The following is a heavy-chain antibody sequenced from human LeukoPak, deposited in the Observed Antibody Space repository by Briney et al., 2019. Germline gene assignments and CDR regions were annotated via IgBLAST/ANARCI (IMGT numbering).Heavy chain of an antibody. CDR3: IRVLSPRSYFRFDY. Sequence: GGSLRLSCAASGFTFSSYAMHWVRQAPGKGLEWVAVISSDGSNKNYADSVKGRFTISRDDSKNTLYLQMNSLRAEDTAVYYCIRVLSPRSYFRFDYWGQGTLVTVSS. CDR2: ISSDGSNK. J-gene: IGHJ4*02. CDR1: GFTFSSYA. V-gene: IGHV3-30-3*01. D-gene: IGHD3-10*01.